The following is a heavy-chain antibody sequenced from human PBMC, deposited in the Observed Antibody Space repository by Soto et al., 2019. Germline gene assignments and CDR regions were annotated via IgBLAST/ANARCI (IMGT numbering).Heavy chain of an antibody. V-gene: IGHV1-46*01. Sequence: XSVKGSCNASGYTFTGYYMRWVRQAPGQGLEWMGIINPSGGSTSYAQKFQGRVTMTRDTSTGTVYMELSSLRSEDTAVYYCARGPATALWFDPWGQGTLVTVSS. CDR1: GYTFTGYY. D-gene: IGHD2-2*01. J-gene: IGHJ5*02. CDR2: INPSGGST. CDR3: ARGPATALWFDP.